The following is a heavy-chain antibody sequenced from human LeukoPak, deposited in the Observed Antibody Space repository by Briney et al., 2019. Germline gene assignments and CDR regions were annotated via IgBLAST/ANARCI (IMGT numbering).Heavy chain of an antibody. Sequence: PSETLSLTCTVSDDSVSSADYYWSWIRQPPGKGLEWIAYIFYSGGSYYNPSLKSRLTISIDTSKYQFSLKLNSVTAAGTAVYYCARSGYGDLYFDSWGQGALVTVSS. CDR3: ARSGYGDLYFDS. J-gene: IGHJ4*02. CDR2: IFYSGGS. D-gene: IGHD4-17*01. V-gene: IGHV4-30-4*01. CDR1: DDSVSSADYY.